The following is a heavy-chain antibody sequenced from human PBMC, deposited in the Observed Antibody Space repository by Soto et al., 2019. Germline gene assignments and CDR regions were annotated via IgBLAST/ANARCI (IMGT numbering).Heavy chain of an antibody. Sequence: TVAGGNSVGFYGRWILQPPGKGLEWIGYIYYSGSTNYTPSLKSRATISVDTSKNQFSLKLSSVTAADTVVYFRAKLPLADYVGILAPWGKGTLVTVSP. CDR3: AKLPLADYVGILAP. CDR1: GGNSVGFY. CDR2: IYYSGST. V-gene: IGHV4-59*01. D-gene: IGHD3-16*01. J-gene: IGHJ5*02.